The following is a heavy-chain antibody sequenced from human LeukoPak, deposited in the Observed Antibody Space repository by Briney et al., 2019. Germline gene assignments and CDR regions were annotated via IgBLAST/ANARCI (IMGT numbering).Heavy chain of an antibody. D-gene: IGHD4-23*01. CDR3: ARELGSDYGGYSP. V-gene: IGHV4-61*02. CDR2: IYATGNT. CDR1: GCSMRSDSFF. J-gene: IGHJ5*02. Sequence: SQTLSLTCSVSGCSMRSDSFFWSWIRQPAGKGLEWIGRIYATGNTNYNPSLERRVTISVDTSKNQFSLELTSVAAADTAVYYCARELGSDYGGYSPWGQGTLVTVSS.